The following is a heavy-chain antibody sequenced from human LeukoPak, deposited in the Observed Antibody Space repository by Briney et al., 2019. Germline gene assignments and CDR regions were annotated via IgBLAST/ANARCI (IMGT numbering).Heavy chain of an antibody. CDR3: AKVWGSYWDPFFDY. V-gene: IGHV3-30*18. CDR2: ISYDGSNK. J-gene: IGHJ4*02. CDR1: GFTFSSYG. Sequence: PGGSLRLPCAASGFTFSSYGMHWVRQAPGKGLEWVAVISYDGSNKYYADSVKGRFTISRDNSKNTLYLQMNSLRAEDTAVYYCAKVWGSYWDPFFDYWGQGTLVTVSS. D-gene: IGHD1-26*01.